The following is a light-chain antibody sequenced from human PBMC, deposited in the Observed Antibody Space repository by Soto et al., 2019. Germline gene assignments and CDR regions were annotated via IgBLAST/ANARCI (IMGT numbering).Light chain of an antibody. CDR3: CSYARCSSVGVV. Sequence: QSVLTQPASVSGSPGQSITISCTGTSSDLVSWYQQHPGKAPKLMVYEGTKGPSGLSDRFSGSKSGNTASLTISGLQAEDEADYYCCSYARCSSVGVVFGGGTKVTVL. J-gene: IGLJ3*02. V-gene: IGLV2-23*03. CDR2: EGT. CDR1: SSDL.